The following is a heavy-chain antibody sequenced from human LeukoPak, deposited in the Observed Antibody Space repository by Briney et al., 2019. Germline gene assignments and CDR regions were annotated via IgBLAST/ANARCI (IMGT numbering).Heavy chain of an antibody. CDR3: ARGLAVAGTGY. D-gene: IGHD6-19*01. Sequence: ASVKVSCKASGYTFTSYETNWVRQATGQGLEWMGWMNPNSGNTGYAQTFQGRVTMTRDTSISTAYMELSSLRSEDTAVYYCARGLAVAGTGYWGQGTLVTVSS. CDR2: MNPNSGNT. J-gene: IGHJ4*02. V-gene: IGHV1-8*01. CDR1: GYTFTSYE.